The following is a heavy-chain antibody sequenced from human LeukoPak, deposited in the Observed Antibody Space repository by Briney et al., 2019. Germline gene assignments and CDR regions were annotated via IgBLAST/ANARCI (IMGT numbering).Heavy chain of an antibody. V-gene: IGHV3-21*01. CDR1: GFTFSSYS. CDR2: VGSSSSYI. D-gene: IGHD2-2*01. Sequence: GGSLRLSCAASGFTFSSYSMSWVRQAPGKGLEWVSSVGSSSSYIFHADSVKGRFTISRDNAKNSLFLQMNGLRVEDTAVYYCARGSCTSTSCPLFDYWGQGTLVTVSS. J-gene: IGHJ4*02. CDR3: ARGSCTSTSCPLFDY.